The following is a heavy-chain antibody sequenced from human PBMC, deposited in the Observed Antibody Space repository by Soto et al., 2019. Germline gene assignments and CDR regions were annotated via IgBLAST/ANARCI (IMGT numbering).Heavy chain of an antibody. CDR2: IYLGGSI. Sequence: SETLSLTSSVSGGSISSGYWTWIRHPPGKGLEWIGYIYLGGSINYNPSLKSRVIISVDTAKNQFSLKLSSVTAADTAVYYCARDFGAYCGGDCYRGAFDYWGQGTLVTVSS. CDR1: GGSISSGY. D-gene: IGHD2-21*02. CDR3: ARDFGAYCGGDCYRGAFDY. V-gene: IGHV4-59*01. J-gene: IGHJ4*02.